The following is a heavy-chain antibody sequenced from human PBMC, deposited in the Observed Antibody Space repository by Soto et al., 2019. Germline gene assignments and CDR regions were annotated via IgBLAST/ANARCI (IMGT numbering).Heavy chain of an antibody. V-gene: IGHV3-23*01. Sequence: GGSLRLSWAASGFTFSNYAMNWVRQAPGKGLEWVSSISGSGRNTYYADSVKGRITISRDSFKNTLYLQMNSLRVEDTGVYYCAKDLNGSGSFTSYYHYGMDVWGQGTTVTVSS. CDR3: AKDLNGSGSFTSYYHYGMDV. CDR1: GFTFSNYA. D-gene: IGHD3-10*01. CDR2: ISGSGRNT. J-gene: IGHJ6*02.